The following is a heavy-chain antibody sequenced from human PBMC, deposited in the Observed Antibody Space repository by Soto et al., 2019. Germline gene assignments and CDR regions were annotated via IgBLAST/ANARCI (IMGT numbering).Heavy chain of an antibody. CDR2: IYYSGST. D-gene: IGHD3-22*01. J-gene: IGHJ6*02. CDR3: ARRLFYDSSGFEGGGMDV. CDR1: GGSISSSSYY. Sequence: SGTLSLTCTVSGGSISSSSYYWGWIRQPPGKGLEWIGSIYYSGSTYYNPSLKSRVTISVDTSKNQFSLKLSSVTAADTAVYYCARRLFYDSSGFEGGGMDVWGQGTTDTVSS. V-gene: IGHV4-39*01.